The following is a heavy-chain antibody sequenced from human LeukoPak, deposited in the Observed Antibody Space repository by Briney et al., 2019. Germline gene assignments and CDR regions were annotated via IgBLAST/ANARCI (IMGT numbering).Heavy chain of an antibody. Sequence: SVKVSCKASGGTFSSYAISWVRQAPGQGLEWMGGIIPIFGTANYAQKFQGRVTITADESTSTAYMELSSLRSEDTAVYYCARVQTREVTYYYDSSGYYYAHWGQGTLVTVSS. D-gene: IGHD3-22*01. CDR3: ARVQTREVTYYYDSSGYYYAH. CDR1: GGTFSSYA. J-gene: IGHJ4*02. CDR2: IIPIFGTA. V-gene: IGHV1-69*13.